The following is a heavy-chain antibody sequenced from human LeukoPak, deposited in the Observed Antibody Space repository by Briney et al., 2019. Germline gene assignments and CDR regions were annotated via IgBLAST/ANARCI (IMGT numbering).Heavy chain of an antibody. D-gene: IGHD1-26*01. CDR3: ARDRVGATLVGRRENYYYMDV. Sequence: ASETLSLTCTVSHGSISDNSYYWGWIRQPPGKGLEWIGSVSYSGSTYYNPSLKSRVTISLDTSKNQFSLKLTSMTAADTAVYYCARDRVGATLVGRRENYYYMDVWGKGTTVTVSS. V-gene: IGHV4-39*07. CDR1: HGSISDNSYY. J-gene: IGHJ6*03. CDR2: VSYSGST.